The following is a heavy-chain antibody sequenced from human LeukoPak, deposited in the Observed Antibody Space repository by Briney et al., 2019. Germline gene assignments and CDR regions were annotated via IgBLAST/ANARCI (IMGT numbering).Heavy chain of an antibody. Sequence: PSETLSLTCAVSGGSFSGYYWSWIRQPPGKGLEWIGEINHSGSTNYNPSLKSRVTISVDTSKNQFSLKLSSVTAADTAVNYCARGIGDYWGQGTLVTVSS. D-gene: IGHD3-16*02. CDR3: ARGIGDY. J-gene: IGHJ4*02. CDR1: GGSFSGYY. CDR2: INHSGST. V-gene: IGHV4-34*01.